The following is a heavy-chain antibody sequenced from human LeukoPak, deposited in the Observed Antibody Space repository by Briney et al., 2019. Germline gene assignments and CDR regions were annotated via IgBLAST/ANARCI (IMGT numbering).Heavy chain of an antibody. CDR1: RFTFSNYG. CDR3: AKDIDFDY. CDR2: IRYDGSNK. V-gene: IGHV3-30*02. D-gene: IGHD1-26*01. J-gene: IGHJ4*02. Sequence: PGGSLRLSCAASRFTFSNYGMHWVRQAPGKGLEWVAFIRYDGSNKYYADSVKGRFTISRDNSKNTLCLQMNSLRAEDTAVYYCAKDIDFDYWGQGTLVTVSS.